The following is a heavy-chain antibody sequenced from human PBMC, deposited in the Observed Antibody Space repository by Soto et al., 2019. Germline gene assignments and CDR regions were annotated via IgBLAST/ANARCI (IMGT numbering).Heavy chain of an antibody. CDR3: ATVATNSYNWLDP. V-gene: IGHV3-74*01. J-gene: IGHJ5*02. CDR1: GFIFSTFW. Sequence: PGGSLRHSCAASGFIFSTFWMHWVRQAPGKGLEWVSRINSDGSKTTYADSVKGRFTISRDNAKNTVYLQMNSLRGEDTAVYYCATVATNSYNWLDPWGQGTLVTVSS. D-gene: IGHD5-12*01. CDR2: INSDGSKT.